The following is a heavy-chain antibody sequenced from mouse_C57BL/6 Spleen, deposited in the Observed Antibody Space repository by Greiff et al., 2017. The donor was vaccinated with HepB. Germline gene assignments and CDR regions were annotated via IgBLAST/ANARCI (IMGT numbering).Heavy chain of an antibody. CDR1: GYTFTSYW. D-gene: IGHD1-1*01. J-gene: IGHJ2*01. CDR3: ARSNYYGSSLYYFDY. V-gene: IGHV1-59*01. Sequence: QVQLQQPGAELVRPGPSVKLSCKASGYTFTSYWMHWVKQRPGQGLEWIGVIDPSDSYTNYNQKFKGKATLTVDTSSSTAYMQLSSLTSEDSAVYYCARSNYYGSSLYYFDYWGQGTTLTVSS. CDR2: IDPSDSYT.